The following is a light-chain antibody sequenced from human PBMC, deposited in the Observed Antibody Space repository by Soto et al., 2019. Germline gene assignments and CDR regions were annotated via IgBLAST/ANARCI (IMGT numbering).Light chain of an antibody. V-gene: IGKV1-39*01. CDR1: QNIGNY. J-gene: IGKJ3*01. Sequence: DIQMTQSPSSLSASVGDRVTITCRASQNIGNYLNWYQQKPGKVPNLLIYGASTLQSGVPSRFSGSGSETDFTLTINNLQPEDFATYYCQQSYTAVFTFGPGTKVDIK. CDR3: QQSYTAVFT. CDR2: GAS.